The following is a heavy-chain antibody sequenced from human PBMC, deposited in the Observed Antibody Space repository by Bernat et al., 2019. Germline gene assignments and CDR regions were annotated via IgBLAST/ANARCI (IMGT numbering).Heavy chain of an antibody. CDR3: ARGGGIGSGWYFDY. J-gene: IGHJ4*02. V-gene: IGHV3-33*01. Sequence: QVQLVESGGGVVQPGRSLRLSCAASGFTFSSYGMHWVRQAPGKGLEWVAVIWYDGSNKYYADSVKGRFTISRDNSKNTLYLQMNSLRVEDTAVYYCARGGGIGSGWYFDYWGQGTLVTVSS. CDR1: GFTFSSYG. CDR2: IWYDGSNK. D-gene: IGHD6-19*01.